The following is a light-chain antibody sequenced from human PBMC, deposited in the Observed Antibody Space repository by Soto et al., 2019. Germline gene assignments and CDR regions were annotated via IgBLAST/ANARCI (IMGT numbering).Light chain of an antibody. Sequence: DNVMTQSPDSLAVSLGERATINCKSSQSIFYSSNNKNYLAWYQQKPGQPPKLLIYWASTRESGVPDRFSGSGSGTDFTLTISSLQAADVAVYYCQQYYSTLMTFGGGTKVEIK. J-gene: IGKJ4*01. V-gene: IGKV4-1*01. CDR1: QSIFYSSNNKNY. CDR2: WAS. CDR3: QQYYSTLMT.